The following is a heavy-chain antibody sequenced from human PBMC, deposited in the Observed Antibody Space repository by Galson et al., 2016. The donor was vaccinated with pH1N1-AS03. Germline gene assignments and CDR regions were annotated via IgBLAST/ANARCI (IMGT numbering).Heavy chain of an antibody. CDR3: ARHAQDYLWGSYRYYDY. Sequence: ETLSLTCTVSGGSITSSSSYWGWIRQPPGKGLAWIGSIHYRGTTYYNTSLKSRITISVYTSKNQFSLRLSSLTAADTAVYYCARHAQDYLWGSYRYYDYWGQGTLVT. J-gene: IGHJ4*02. V-gene: IGHV4-39*01. CDR1: GGSITSSSSY. CDR2: IHYRGTT. D-gene: IGHD3-16*02.